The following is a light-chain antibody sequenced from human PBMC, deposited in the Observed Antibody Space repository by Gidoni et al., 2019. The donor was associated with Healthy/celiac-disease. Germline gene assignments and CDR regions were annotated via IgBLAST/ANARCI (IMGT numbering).Light chain of an antibody. Sequence: AIRMTQSPSSFSASTGDRVTITCRASQGISSYLAWYQQKPGKAPKLLIYAASTLQSGVPSRFSGSGSGTDFTLTISCLQSEDFATYYCQQYYSPPWTFGQXTKVEIK. CDR1: QGISSY. J-gene: IGKJ1*01. CDR2: AAS. V-gene: IGKV1-8*01. CDR3: QQYYSPPWT.